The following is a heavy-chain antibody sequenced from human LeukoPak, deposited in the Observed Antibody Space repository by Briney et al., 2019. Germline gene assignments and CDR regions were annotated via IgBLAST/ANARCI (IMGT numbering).Heavy chain of an antibody. CDR2: IYYSGST. J-gene: IGHJ4*02. Sequence: SETLSLTCTVSGGSMSSYYWSWIRQPPGKGLEWIGYIYYSGSTKHNPSLKSRVTISVDTSKNQFSLKLSSVTAADTAVYYCARGARAGYNLEPFDYWGQGTLVTVSS. CDR3: ARGARAGYNLEPFDY. V-gene: IGHV4-59*08. D-gene: IGHD5-24*01. CDR1: GGSMSSYY.